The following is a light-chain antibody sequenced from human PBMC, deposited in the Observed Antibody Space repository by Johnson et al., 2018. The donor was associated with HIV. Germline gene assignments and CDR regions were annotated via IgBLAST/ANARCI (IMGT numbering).Light chain of an antibody. CDR2: DNN. CDR1: TSNIGNNY. V-gene: IGLV1-51*01. CDR3: VTWDSSLYAYV. Sequence: QSVLTQPPSVSAAPGQKVTVSCSGSTSNIGNNYVSWYQQLPGTAPKLLIYDNNKRPSGIPARFSGSKSGTSATLGITGFQTVDEADYYCVTWDSSLYAYVFGTGTKVTAL. J-gene: IGLJ1*01.